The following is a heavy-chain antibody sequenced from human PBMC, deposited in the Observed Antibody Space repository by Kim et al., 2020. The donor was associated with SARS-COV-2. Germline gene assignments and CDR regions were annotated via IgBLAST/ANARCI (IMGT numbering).Heavy chain of an antibody. V-gene: IGHV1-3*01. CDR3: ARDLAGYFDL. CDR1: GYTFSSCA. J-gene: IGHJ2*01. CDR2: IIAGDGNT. Sequence: ASVKVSCKASGYTFSSCAMHWVRQAPGQRLEWTGWIIAGDGNTKYSQKFQGRVTFTRDTSASTAYMELSSLTSEDTAVYYCARDLAGYFDLWGRGTLVTVSP.